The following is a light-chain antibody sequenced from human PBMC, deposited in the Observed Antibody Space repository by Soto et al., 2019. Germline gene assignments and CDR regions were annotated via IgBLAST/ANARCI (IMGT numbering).Light chain of an antibody. J-gene: IGLJ1*01. CDR3: SSYTGAYTLV. Sequence: QSVLAQPASVSGSPGQSIAISCTGTSSDVGAYNYVSWYQQHPGKAPKLIVHEVSDRPSGVSDRFSGSKSGNTASLTISGLQAEDEADYYCSSYTGAYTLVFVTGTKVTVL. CDR1: SSDVGAYNY. CDR2: EVS. V-gene: IGLV2-14*01.